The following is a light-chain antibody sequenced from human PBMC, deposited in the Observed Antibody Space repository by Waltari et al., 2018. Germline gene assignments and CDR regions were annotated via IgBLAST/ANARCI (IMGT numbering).Light chain of an antibody. J-gene: IGKJ3*01. V-gene: IGKV4-1*01. Sequence: DIVMTQSPDSLAVSLGERATINCKSSQSVLYSSNNKNYLAWHQQKPGQPPKLLIYWASTRESGVPDRFSGSGSGTDFTLTISSLQAEDVAVYYCQQYYSTLPTFGPGTKVDIK. CDR2: WAS. CDR1: QSVLYSSNNKNY. CDR3: QQYYSTLPT.